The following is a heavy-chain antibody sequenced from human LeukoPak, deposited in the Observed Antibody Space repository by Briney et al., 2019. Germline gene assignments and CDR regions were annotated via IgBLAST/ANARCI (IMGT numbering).Heavy chain of an antibody. Sequence: GRSLRLSCAASGFTFSSYGMHWVRQAPGKGLEWVAVISYDGSNKYYADSVKGRFTISRDNSKNTLYLQMSSLRAEDTAVYYCANLATTYGSGRTFDYWGQGTLVTVSS. V-gene: IGHV3-30*18. CDR3: ANLATTYGSGRTFDY. CDR2: ISYDGSNK. J-gene: IGHJ4*02. D-gene: IGHD3-10*01. CDR1: GFTFSSYG.